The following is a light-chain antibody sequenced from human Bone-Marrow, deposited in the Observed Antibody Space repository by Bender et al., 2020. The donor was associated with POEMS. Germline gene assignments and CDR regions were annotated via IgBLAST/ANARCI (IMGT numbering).Light chain of an antibody. CDR3: CSYVTSDTWV. CDR2: AVS. Sequence: QSALTQPRSVSGSPGQSVTISCTGTSGDVGSYNYVSWYQQPPGKAPKLMIYAVSERPSGVPDRFSGYKSGNTASLSISGLQAEDEGDYYCCSYVTSDTWVFGGGTKLTVL. J-gene: IGLJ3*02. CDR1: SGDVGSYNY. V-gene: IGLV2-11*01.